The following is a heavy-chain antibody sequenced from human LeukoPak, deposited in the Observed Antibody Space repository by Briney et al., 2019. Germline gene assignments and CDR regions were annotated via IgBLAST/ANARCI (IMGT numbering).Heavy chain of an antibody. Sequence: PSETLSLTCTVSAGSISNYYWSWIRQPPGKGLEWIGYIYYNGATTYNPSLKSRITISVDTSKNQFSLKLSSVTAADTAVYYCARVGSGYGSYFDYWGQGTLVTVSS. CDR2: IYYNGAT. J-gene: IGHJ4*02. V-gene: IGHV4-59*01. D-gene: IGHD3-22*01. CDR1: AGSISNYY. CDR3: ARVGSGYGSYFDY.